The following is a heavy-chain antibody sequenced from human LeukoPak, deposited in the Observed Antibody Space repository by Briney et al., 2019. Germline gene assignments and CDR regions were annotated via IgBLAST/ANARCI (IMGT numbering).Heavy chain of an antibody. J-gene: IGHJ4*02. D-gene: IGHD3-16*02. CDR1: GFTFGSYA. CDR2: ISYDGSDK. CDR3: AKDLDYVWGSYLFDY. Sequence: GGSLRLSCAASGFTFGSYAMHWVRQAPGKGLDWVAFISYDGSDKYYADSVKGRFTISRDNSKNTLYLQMNSLRAEDTAVYYCAKDLDYVWGSYLFDYWGQGTLVTVSS. V-gene: IGHV3-30*04.